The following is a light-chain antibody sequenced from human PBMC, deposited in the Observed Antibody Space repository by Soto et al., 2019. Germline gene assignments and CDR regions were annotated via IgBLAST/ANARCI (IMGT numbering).Light chain of an antibody. CDR1: QSVSSN. Sequence: EIALTQSQDTLSVSPGESAALSCRASQSVSSNLAWYQQKPGQAPRLLIYGASTRATGIPARFSGSGSGTDFTLTISRLEPEDFAVYYCQQYGSSPWTFGQGTKVEI. V-gene: IGKV3-20*01. J-gene: IGKJ1*01. CDR3: QQYGSSPWT. CDR2: GAS.